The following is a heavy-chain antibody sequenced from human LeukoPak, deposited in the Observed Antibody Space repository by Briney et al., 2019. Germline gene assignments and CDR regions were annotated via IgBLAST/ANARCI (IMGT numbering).Heavy chain of an antibody. CDR2: ISSNGGST. D-gene: IGHD4-17*01. V-gene: IGHV3-64*01. J-gene: IGHJ1*01. CDR3: ARGPSYGDYYFQH. Sequence: PGGSLRLSCAASGFTFSSYAMHWVRQAPGKGLEYVSAISSNGGSTYYANSVKGRFTISRGNSKNTLYLQMGSLRAEDMAVYYCARGPSYGDYYFQHWGQGTLVTVSS. CDR1: GFTFSSYA.